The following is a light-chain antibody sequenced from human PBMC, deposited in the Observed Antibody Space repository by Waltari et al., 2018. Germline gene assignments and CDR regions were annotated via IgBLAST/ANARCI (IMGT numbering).Light chain of an antibody. CDR2: TAS. Sequence: DIQVTQSPSSLSASVGGRVTITCRASQSISNYLNWYQQKPGKAPNLLIYTASSLQSGVPSRFSGSGSGTDFTLTISSLQPEDFATYYCQQSYTTPLTFGGGTK. J-gene: IGKJ4*01. CDR3: QQSYTTPLT. V-gene: IGKV1-39*01. CDR1: QSISNY.